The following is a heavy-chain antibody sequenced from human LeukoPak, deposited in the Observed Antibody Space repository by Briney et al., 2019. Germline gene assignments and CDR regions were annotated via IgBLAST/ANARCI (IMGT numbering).Heavy chain of an antibody. D-gene: IGHD3-22*01. Sequence: GGSLRLSCDASGLTFSASVMTWVRQPPGKALEWVSGISGSGGSTYYADSVKGRFTISRDNSKNTLYLQMNSLRAEDTAVYYCAKDTPPKSIVGPNDYWGQGTLVTVSS. V-gene: IGHV3-23*01. CDR3: AKDTPPKSIVGPNDY. J-gene: IGHJ4*02. CDR1: GLTFSASV. CDR2: ISGSGGST.